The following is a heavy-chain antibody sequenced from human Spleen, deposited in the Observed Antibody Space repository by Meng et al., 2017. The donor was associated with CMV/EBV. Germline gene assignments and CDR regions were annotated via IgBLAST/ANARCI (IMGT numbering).Heavy chain of an antibody. J-gene: IGHJ4*02. D-gene: IGHD3-10*01. CDR3: ARKGRGYFDY. Sequence: SETLSLTCTVSGGSISSGDYYWSWIRQPPGKGLEWIGYIYYSGGTYYNPSLKSRVTISVDTSKNQFSLKLSSVTAADTAVYYCARKGRGYFDYWGQGTLVTVSS. CDR1: GGSISSGDYY. CDR2: IYYSGGT. V-gene: IGHV4-30-4*08.